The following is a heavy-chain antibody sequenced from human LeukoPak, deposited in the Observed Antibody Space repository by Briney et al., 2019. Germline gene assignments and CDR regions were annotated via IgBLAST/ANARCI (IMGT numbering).Heavy chain of an antibody. CDR3: AREYFYNYYMDV. Sequence: ASVKVSCKASGYTFTSYYTHWVRQAPGQGLEWMGVINPSGGSTTYAQKFQGRVTMTRDTSTSTVYMELSSLRSEDTAIYYCAREYFYNYYMDVWGKGTTVTISS. CDR2: INPSGGST. V-gene: IGHV1-46*01. CDR1: GYTFTSYY. J-gene: IGHJ6*03.